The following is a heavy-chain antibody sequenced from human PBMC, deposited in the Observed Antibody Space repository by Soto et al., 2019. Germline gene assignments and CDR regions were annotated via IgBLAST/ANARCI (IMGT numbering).Heavy chain of an antibody. CDR1: GFTFSSYA. J-gene: IGHJ4*02. V-gene: IGHV3-64D*08. CDR2: ISSNGGSS. D-gene: IGHD3-9*01. CDR3: VTRPYYDILTGYYFDY. Sequence: GGSLRLSCSAPGFTFSSYAMHWVRQAPGKGLEYVSAISSNGGSSYYADSVKGRFTISRDNSNNTLYLQMSSLRAEDTALYYCVTRPYYDILTGYYFDYWGQGTLVTVSS.